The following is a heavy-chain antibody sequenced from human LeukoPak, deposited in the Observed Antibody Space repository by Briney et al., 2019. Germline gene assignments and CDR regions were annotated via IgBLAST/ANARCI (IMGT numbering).Heavy chain of an antibody. V-gene: IGHV3-7*02. CDR1: GFTFSNFA. Sequence: GESLKISCAASGFTFSNFAMSWVRQAPGKGLEWVANIKHDGSERYYVDSVKGRFTISRDNAENSLCLQMDSLKAEDTALYYCARPRYCSSTSCRYFDFWGQGTLVTVSS. D-gene: IGHD2-2*01. CDR2: IKHDGSER. J-gene: IGHJ4*02. CDR3: ARPRYCSSTSCRYFDF.